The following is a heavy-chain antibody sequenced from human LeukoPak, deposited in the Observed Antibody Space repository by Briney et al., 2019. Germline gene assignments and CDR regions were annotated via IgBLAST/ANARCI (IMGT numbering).Heavy chain of an antibody. CDR2: ISYDGSNK. CDR1: GFTFSSYG. J-gene: IGHJ4*02. Sequence: GGSLRLSCAASGFTFSSYGMHWVRQAPGKGLEWVAVISYDGSNKYYADSVKGRFTISRDNSKNTLYLQMNSLRAEDTAVYYCARDQTLISGSYPDYFDYWGQGTLVTVSS. CDR3: ARDQTLISGSYPDYFDY. D-gene: IGHD1-26*01. V-gene: IGHV3-30*03.